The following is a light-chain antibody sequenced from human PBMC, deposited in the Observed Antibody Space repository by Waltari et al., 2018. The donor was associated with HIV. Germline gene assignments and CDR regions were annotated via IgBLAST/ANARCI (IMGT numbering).Light chain of an antibody. CDR2: DAS. J-gene: IGKJ1*01. Sequence: DIVMTQSPATVSVSPGERATLSCRASQSISNKLSWYQQKPCQAPGLVMYDASTRATGLPARFSGSGSGTEFALNISSLQSEDCAVYYGHHYNNRPRRTFGQGTKVEIK. CDR3: HHYNNRPRRT. CDR1: QSISNK. V-gene: IGKV3-15*01.